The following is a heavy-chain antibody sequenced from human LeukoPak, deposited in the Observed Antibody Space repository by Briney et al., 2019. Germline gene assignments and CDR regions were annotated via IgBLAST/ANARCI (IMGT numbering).Heavy chain of an antibody. CDR1: GGSISSYY. CDR2: IYTSGNT. Sequence: PSETLSLTCTVSGGSISSYYWSWIRQPAGKGLEWIGHIYTSGNTNYNPSLKSRVTMSVDTSKNQFSLKLRSVTAADTAVYYCARDGYYFDSSGYYFWGQGTLVTVSS. CDR3: ARDGYYFDSSGYYF. V-gene: IGHV4-4*07. D-gene: IGHD3-22*01. J-gene: IGHJ4*02.